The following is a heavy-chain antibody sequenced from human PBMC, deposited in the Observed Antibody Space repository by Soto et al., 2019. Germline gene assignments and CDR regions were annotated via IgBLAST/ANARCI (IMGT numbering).Heavy chain of an antibody. Sequence: QLQLQESGPGLVKPSETLSLTCTVSGGSINNSSFYCGWVRQPPGKRLEWIGSIYYSGSAYYNPARKRRLTISVDTSKHQFSLNLSSVTAADTAVYFCARRPLVRGIIPYYFDSWGQGTLVTVSS. CDR1: GGSINNSSFY. CDR3: ARRPLVRGIIPYYFDS. J-gene: IGHJ4*02. CDR2: IYYSGSA. D-gene: IGHD3-10*01. V-gene: IGHV4-39*01.